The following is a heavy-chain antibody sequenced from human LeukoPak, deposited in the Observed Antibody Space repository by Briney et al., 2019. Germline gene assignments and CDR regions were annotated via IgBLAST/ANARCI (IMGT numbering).Heavy chain of an antibody. D-gene: IGHD6-19*01. CDR3: ARVAVAGRVFDY. J-gene: IGHJ4*02. CDR1: GGTLSNNPYQ. CDR2: IYYTGTT. V-gene: IGHV4-39*07. Sequence: PSGTVSVTCLVSGGTLSNNPYQWGWLRQPPGKGREWIGTIYYTGTTYYSPSIPNPLILSIDTSNDQCSLQLSSVPAAETAVYYSARVAVAGRVFDYWGQGTLVTVSS.